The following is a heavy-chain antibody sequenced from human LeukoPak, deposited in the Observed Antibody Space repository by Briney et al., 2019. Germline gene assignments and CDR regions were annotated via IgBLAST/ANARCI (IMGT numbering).Heavy chain of an antibody. Sequence: ASVKVSCKASGYTFTGYYMHWVRQAPGQGLEWMGWINPDSGGTNYAQKFQGRVTMTRDTSISTAYMELSRLRSDDTAIYYCARDYASLGSGDFDYWGKGTLVTVP. CDR1: GYTFTGYY. CDR2: INPDSGGT. CDR3: ARDYASLGSGDFDY. D-gene: IGHD3-10*01. V-gene: IGHV1-2*02. J-gene: IGHJ4*02.